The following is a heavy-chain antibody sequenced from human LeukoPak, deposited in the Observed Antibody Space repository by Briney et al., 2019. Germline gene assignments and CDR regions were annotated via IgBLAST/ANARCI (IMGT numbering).Heavy chain of an antibody. CDR1: GFTFSSYS. V-gene: IGHV3-48*01. D-gene: IGHD3-3*01. CDR2: IDTSSSTI. Sequence: GGSLRLSCVASGFTFSSYSMSWVRQAPGKGLEWVSYIDTSSSTIYYADSVKGRFTVSRDNSKNTLYLQMNSLRAEDTAVYYCAKGYDFWSGYHDYWGQGTLVTVSS. J-gene: IGHJ4*02. CDR3: AKGYDFWSGYHDY.